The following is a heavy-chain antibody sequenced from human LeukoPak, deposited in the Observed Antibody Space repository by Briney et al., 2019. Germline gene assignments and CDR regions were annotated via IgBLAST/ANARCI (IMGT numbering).Heavy chain of an antibody. CDR3: ARDFEYSSSTGVY. J-gene: IGHJ4*02. V-gene: IGHV3-33*01. CDR2: IWYDGRTK. CDR1: GFSFSSYG. Sequence: GGSLRLSCAASGFSFSSYGMHWVRQAPGKGLEWVAVIWYDGRTKYYADSVKGRFTISRDNSKNTLYLQMNSLRAEDTAVYYCARDFEYSSSTGVYWGQGTLVTVSS. D-gene: IGHD5-12*01.